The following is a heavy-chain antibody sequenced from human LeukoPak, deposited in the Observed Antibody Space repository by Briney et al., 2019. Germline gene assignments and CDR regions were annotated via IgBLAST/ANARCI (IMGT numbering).Heavy chain of an antibody. Sequence: SETLSLTCAVYGGSFSGYYWSWIRQPPGKGLEWIGEINHSGSTNYNPSLKSRVTISVDTSKNQFSLKLTSMTAADTAIYYCTRHQTNFYGSGAPFDPWGQGTLVTVSS. V-gene: IGHV4-34*01. CDR2: INHSGST. CDR1: GGSFSGYY. CDR3: TRHQTNFYGSGAPFDP. J-gene: IGHJ5*02. D-gene: IGHD3-10*01.